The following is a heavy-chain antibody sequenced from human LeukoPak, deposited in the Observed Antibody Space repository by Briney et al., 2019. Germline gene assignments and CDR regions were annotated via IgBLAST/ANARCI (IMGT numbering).Heavy chain of an antibody. D-gene: IGHD2-2*02. CDR2: NFHGGSDT. CDR1: GYSFTSYW. CDR3: AGSIVGVPAAILGAFDI. J-gene: IGHJ3*02. Sequence: GEALKISCKGFGYSFTSYWIGWGRQMPGEGVEWMGSNFHGGSDTRYSPSFQGQVTISADKSIRSAYLQWSRLKASDTGMYYCAGSIVGVPAAILGAFDIWGQGTMVTVSS. V-gene: IGHV5-51*01.